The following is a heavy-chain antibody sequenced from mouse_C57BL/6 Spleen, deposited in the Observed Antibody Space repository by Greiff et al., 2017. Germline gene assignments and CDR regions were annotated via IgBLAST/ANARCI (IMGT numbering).Heavy chain of an antibody. V-gene: IGHV1-82*01. D-gene: IGHD2-10*01. CDR2: IYPGDGDT. CDR3: ARTAYYGNYWYAMDY. CDR1: GYAFSSSW. J-gene: IGHJ4*01. Sequence: LQQSGPELVKPGASVKISCKASGYAFSSSWMNWVKQRPGKGLEWIGRIYPGDGDTNYNGKFKGKATLTADKSSSTAYMQLSSLTSEDSAVYFCARTAYYGNYWYAMDYWGQGTSVTVSS.